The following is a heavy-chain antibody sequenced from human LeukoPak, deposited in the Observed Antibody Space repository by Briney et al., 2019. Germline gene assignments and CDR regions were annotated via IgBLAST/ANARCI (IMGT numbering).Heavy chain of an antibody. CDR3: AKGSIAGAHGWFDP. CDR1: GFTFDDYT. V-gene: IGHV3-43*01. D-gene: IGHD6-19*01. CDR2: ISWDGGST. J-gene: IGHJ5*02. Sequence: GGSLRLSCAASGFTFDDYTMHWVRQAPGKGLQWVSLISWDGGSTNYVDSVKGRFTIPRDNSKNSLYLQMNSLRTEDTAFYFCAKGSIAGAHGWFDPWGQGTLVTVSP.